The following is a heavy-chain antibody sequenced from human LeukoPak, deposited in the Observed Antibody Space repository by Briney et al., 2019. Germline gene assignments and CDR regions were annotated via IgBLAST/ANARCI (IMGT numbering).Heavy chain of an antibody. D-gene: IGHD1-26*01. CDR2: ISYSGST. Sequence: SETVTLTCTVSSGSISTYYWAWIRQPPGKGLEWIGYISYSGSTKYNPSLTHRVTISLDTSKNQFSLELRSMTAADTAIYYCARQAGSCTTFDFWGQGTLVTVSS. V-gene: IGHV4-59*08. CDR3: ARQAGSCTTFDF. J-gene: IGHJ4*02. CDR1: SGSISTYY.